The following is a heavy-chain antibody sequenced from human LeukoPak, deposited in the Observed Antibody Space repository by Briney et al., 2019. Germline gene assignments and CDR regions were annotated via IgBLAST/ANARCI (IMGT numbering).Heavy chain of an antibody. CDR2: INPNSGGT. J-gene: IGHJ4*02. CDR3: ARASFSRGSGSPHFDY. D-gene: IGHD3-10*01. Sequence: ASVKVSSKASGYTFTSYAMNWVRQAPGQGLEWMGWINPNSGGTNYAQKFQGRVTMTRDTSISTAYMELSRLRSDDTAVYYCARASFSRGSGSPHFDYWGQGTLVTVSS. V-gene: IGHV1-2*02. CDR1: GYTFTSYA.